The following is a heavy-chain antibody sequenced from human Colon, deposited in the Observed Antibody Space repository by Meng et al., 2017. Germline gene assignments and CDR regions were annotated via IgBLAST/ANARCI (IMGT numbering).Heavy chain of an antibody. J-gene: IGHJ4*02. CDR1: GFSLSTRGVG. CDR2: IYWDDDD. D-gene: IGHD3-10*01. Sequence: SGPTLVKPTQTLTLTCTFSGFSLSTRGVGVGWFRQPPGEALEWLALIYWDDDDRYSPSLKGRLTITKDTSKNQVVLTMTNMDPVDTATYYCAHRGGFWYFDYWGPGTLVTVSS. V-gene: IGHV2-5*02. CDR3: AHRGGFWYFDY.